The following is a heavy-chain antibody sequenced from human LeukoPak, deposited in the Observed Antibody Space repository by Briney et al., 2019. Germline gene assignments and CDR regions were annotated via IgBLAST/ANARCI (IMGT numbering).Heavy chain of an antibody. CDR3: AKLLSGYCSRTSCLNWFDP. CDR2: ISGSGGST. Sequence: QPGGSLRLSCAASGFTFSSYAMSWVRQAPGKGLEWVSAISGSGGSTYYADSVKGRFTVSRDNSKNTLYLQMNSLRAEDTAVYYCAKLLSGYCSRTSCLNWFDPWGQGTLVTVSS. D-gene: IGHD2-2*01. V-gene: IGHV3-23*01. J-gene: IGHJ5*02. CDR1: GFTFSSYA.